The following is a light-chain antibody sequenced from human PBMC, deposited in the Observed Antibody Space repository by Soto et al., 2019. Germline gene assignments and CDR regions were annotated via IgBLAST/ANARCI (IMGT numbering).Light chain of an antibody. CDR3: KQSSAFPLT. CDR1: QGINNW. V-gene: IGKV1-12*01. Sequence: DIQMTQSQSSVSASVGDRVTITCRASQGINNWLSWSQQKPGKAPELLIYAVSYLQSGVPSRFSGSGSGTDFTLTISLLQPEDCATYFCKQSSAFPLTFGGGTKVEIK. CDR2: AVS. J-gene: IGKJ4*01.